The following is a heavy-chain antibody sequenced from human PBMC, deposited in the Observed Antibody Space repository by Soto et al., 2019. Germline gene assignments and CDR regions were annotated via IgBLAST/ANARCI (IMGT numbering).Heavy chain of an antibody. CDR2: VHYSGNT. CDR3: ARQDRVVAEGRWFDP. D-gene: IGHD2-15*01. Sequence: SETLSLTXTVSGYSISSGYHWAWIRQPPGKGLEWLGSVHYSGNTYYSPSLKSRLTISVDKSKNQFSLNLSSVTAADTAVYYCARQDRVVAEGRWFDPWGQGTLVTVSS. J-gene: IGHJ5*02. V-gene: IGHV4-38-2*02. CDR1: GYSISSGYH.